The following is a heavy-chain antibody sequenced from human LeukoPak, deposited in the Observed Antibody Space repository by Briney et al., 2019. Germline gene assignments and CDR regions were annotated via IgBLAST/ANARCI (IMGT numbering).Heavy chain of an antibody. D-gene: IGHD6-13*01. V-gene: IGHV3-7*03. J-gene: IGHJ4*02. Sequence: GGSLRLSCATSGFISSSYWMCWVRQAPGKGLEWVANIKSDGSEEYYGDSVKGRFTISRDNAKNLLYLEMNSLRAEDTAVYYCARESPGIAAAGLGFWGQGTLVTVSS. CDR2: IKSDGSEE. CDR3: ARESPGIAAAGLGF. CDR1: GFISSSYW.